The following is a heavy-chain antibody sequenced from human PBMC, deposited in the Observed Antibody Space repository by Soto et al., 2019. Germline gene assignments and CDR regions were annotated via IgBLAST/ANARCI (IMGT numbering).Heavy chain of an antibody. CDR1: GGSISSSLYY. CDR3: ARSRSGSWYYFDH. Sequence: QLQLQESGPGLVKPSETLSLTCTVSGGSISSSLYYWGWIRQPPGKGLEWIGSIYYIGTTYYNPSLKIPVTISVDTSKNLFSLRLSSVTAADTAVYYCARSRSGSWYYFDHWGQGTLVTVSS. V-gene: IGHV4-39*02. D-gene: IGHD6-13*01. CDR2: IYYIGTT. J-gene: IGHJ4*02.